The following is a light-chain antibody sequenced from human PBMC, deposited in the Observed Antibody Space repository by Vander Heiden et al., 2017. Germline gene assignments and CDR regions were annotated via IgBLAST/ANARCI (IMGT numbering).Light chain of an antibody. Sequence: IHMTQSPSSLSASVGDRVTITCRASQSISDYLNWYQQKPGKAPKLLIYAASSLQSGVPSRFSGSGSGTDFTLTISRLQPEDFATYYCQQSDSTPYTFGQGTKLEIK. CDR1: QSISDY. CDR2: AAS. V-gene: IGKV1-39*01. CDR3: QQSDSTPYT. J-gene: IGKJ2*01.